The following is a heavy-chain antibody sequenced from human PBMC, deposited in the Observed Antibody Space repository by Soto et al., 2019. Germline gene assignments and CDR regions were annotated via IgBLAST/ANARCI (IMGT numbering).Heavy chain of an antibody. CDR3: ARGDSTDCSNGVCSFFYNHDMDV. Sequence: GASVKVSCKTSGYSFTGYYFHWVRQAPGQGLEWMGWINPNSVGTYYAQKFQGWVTMTTDTSISTASMELTRLTSDDTAIYYCARGDSTDCSNGVCSFFYNHDMDVWGQGTTVTAP. CDR1: GYSFTGYY. D-gene: IGHD2-8*01. CDR2: INPNSVGT. V-gene: IGHV1-2*04. J-gene: IGHJ6*02.